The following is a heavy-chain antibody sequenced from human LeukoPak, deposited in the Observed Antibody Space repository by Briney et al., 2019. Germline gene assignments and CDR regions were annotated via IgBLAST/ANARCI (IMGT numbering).Heavy chain of an antibody. J-gene: IGHJ4*02. D-gene: IGHD3-9*01. CDR3: VGSTGFPYYFDY. V-gene: IGHV5-51*01. Sequence: GESLKISCKASGYSFSGYWIGWVRQMPGKGLEWMAILYPGNSETRYSPSFQGQVTVSADESISTAYLQWSSLKASDTAMYYCVGSTGFPYYFDYWGQGTLVTVSP. CDR1: GYSFSGYW. CDR2: LYPGNSET.